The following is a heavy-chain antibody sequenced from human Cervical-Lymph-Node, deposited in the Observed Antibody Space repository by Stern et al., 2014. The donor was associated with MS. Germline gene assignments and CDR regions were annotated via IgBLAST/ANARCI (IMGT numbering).Heavy chain of an antibody. CDR2: IADDGNNE. J-gene: IGHJ4*02. CDR1: GFTFRNYG. V-gene: IGHV3-30*18. CDR3: AKARFGCQDFDS. Sequence: QVQLVQSGGGVVQPGRSLRLSCAASGFTFRNYGMHWVRQAPGKGLEWVAVIADDGNNENQAESLKGRISISRDNSKKTVYLQLNGLRVEDTAVYFCAKARFGCQDFDSWGQGTLVTVSS. D-gene: IGHD6-19*01.